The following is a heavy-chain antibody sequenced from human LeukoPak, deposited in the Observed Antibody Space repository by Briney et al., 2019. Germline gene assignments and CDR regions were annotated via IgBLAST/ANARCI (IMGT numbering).Heavy chain of an antibody. D-gene: IGHD3-22*01. Sequence: ASVKVSCKASGYTFTSYAMNWVRQAPGQGLEWMGWINTNTGNPTYAQGFTGRFVFSLDTSVSTAYLQISSLKAEDTAVYYCARFFGSGSIRLNNWFDPWGQGTLVTVSS. J-gene: IGHJ5*02. V-gene: IGHV7-4-1*02. CDR2: INTNTGNP. CDR3: ARFFGSGSIRLNNWFDP. CDR1: GYTFTSYA.